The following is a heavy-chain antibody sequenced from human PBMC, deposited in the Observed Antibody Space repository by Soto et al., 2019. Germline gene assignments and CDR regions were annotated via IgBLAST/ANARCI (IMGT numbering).Heavy chain of an antibody. D-gene: IGHD6-6*01. J-gene: IGHJ6*02. CDR2: IDPSDSYT. CDR1: GYSFTSYW. V-gene: IGHV5-10-1*01. Sequence: GESLKISCKGSGYSFTSYWISWVRQMPGKGLEWMGRIDPSDSYTNYSPSFQGHVTISADKSISTAYLQWSSLKASDTAMYYCASILGIAARTDYYYYGMDVWGQGTTVTVSS. CDR3: ASILGIAARTDYYYYGMDV.